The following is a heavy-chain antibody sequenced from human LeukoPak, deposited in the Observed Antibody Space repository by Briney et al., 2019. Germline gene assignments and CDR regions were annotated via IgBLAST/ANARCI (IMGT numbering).Heavy chain of an antibody. CDR3: AAPSVRFLEWLLNY. CDR2: IRYDGSNK. Sequence: GGSLRLSCAASGFTFSSYGMHWVRQAPGKGLEWVAFIRYDGSNKYYADSVKGRFTISRDNSKNTLYLQMNSLRAEDTAVYYYAAPSVRFLEWLLNYWGQGTLVTVSS. J-gene: IGHJ4*02. V-gene: IGHV3-30*02. CDR1: GFTFSSYG. D-gene: IGHD3-3*01.